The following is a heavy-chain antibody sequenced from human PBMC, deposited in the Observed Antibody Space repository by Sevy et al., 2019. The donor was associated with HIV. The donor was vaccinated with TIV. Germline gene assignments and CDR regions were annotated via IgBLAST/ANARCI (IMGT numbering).Heavy chain of an antibody. CDR1: GGCISSYY. J-gene: IGHJ3*02. CDR2: IYTSGST. Sequence: SETLSLTCTVSGGCISSYYWSWIRQPAGKGLEWIGRIYTSGSTNYNPSLKSRVTMSVDTSKNQFSLKLSSVTAADTAVYYCARDRFRYCSSTSCYRHAFDIWGQGTMVTVSS. CDR3: ARDRFRYCSSTSCYRHAFDI. D-gene: IGHD2-2*01. V-gene: IGHV4-4*07.